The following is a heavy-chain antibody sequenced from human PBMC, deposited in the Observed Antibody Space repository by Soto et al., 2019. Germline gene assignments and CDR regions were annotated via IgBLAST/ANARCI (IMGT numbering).Heavy chain of an antibody. CDR2: ISGSGGST. J-gene: IGHJ6*02. CDR1: GFTFSSYA. CDR3: AKDLRSTVCYYYYGMDV. V-gene: IGHV3-23*01. D-gene: IGHD4-17*01. Sequence: EVQLLESGRGLVQPGGSLRLYCAASGFTFSSYAMSWVRQAPGKGLEWVSAISGSGGSTYYADSVKGRFTISRDNSKNTLYLQMNSLRAEDTAVYYCAKDLRSTVCYYYYGMDVWGPGTTVTVSS.